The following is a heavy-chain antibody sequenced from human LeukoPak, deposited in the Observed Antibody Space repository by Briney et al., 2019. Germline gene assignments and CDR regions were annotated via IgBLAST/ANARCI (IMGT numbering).Heavy chain of an antibody. V-gene: IGHV1-18*01. Sequence: ASVKVSCKASGYTFTSYGISWARQAPGQGLEWMGWISAYNGNTNYAQKLQGRVTLTTDTSTSTAYMELRSLRSDDTAVYYCARIQAVAGSLLDVWGKGTTVTVSS. CDR1: GYTFTSYG. CDR2: ISAYNGNT. D-gene: IGHD6-19*01. CDR3: ARIQAVAGSLLDV. J-gene: IGHJ6*04.